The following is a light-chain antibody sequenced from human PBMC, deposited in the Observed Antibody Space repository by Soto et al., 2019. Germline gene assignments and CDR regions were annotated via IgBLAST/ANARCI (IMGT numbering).Light chain of an antibody. CDR1: SSNIGSNT. CDR2: SNN. V-gene: IGLV1-44*01. CDR3: SSYTSSSPYV. J-gene: IGLJ1*01. Sequence: QSVLTQPPSASATPGQRVTISCSGGSSNIGSNTVNWYQQLPGTAPKLLIHSNNQRPSGVPDRFSGSKSGTSASLAISGLQSEDEADYYCSSYTSSSPYVFGTGTKLTVL.